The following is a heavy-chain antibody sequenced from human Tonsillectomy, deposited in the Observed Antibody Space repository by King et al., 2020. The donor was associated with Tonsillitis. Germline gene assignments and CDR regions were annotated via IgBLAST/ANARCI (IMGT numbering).Heavy chain of an antibody. J-gene: IGHJ6*03. CDR1: GGTFGNYS. CDR2: IIPIIGVT. Sequence: QLVQSGAEVKKPGSSVKVSCKASGGTFGNYSLSWVRQAPGQGLEWLGRIIPIIGVTNYAQKFKDRVTITADKSTNTAYMELSSLRSEDTAVYYCARTGNPKYDYYYYMDVWGNGTTVTVSS. CDR3: ARTGNPKYDYYYYMDV. V-gene: IGHV1-69*09.